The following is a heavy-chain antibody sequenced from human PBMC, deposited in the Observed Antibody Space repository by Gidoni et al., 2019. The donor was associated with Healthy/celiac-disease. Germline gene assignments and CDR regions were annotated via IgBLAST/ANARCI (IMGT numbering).Heavy chain of an antibody. CDR3: ARNGIAAAGTKDWFDP. CDR1: GYSFTSYW. V-gene: IGHV5-10-1*03. J-gene: IGHJ5*02. CDR2: IDPSDSYT. D-gene: IGHD6-13*01. Sequence: EVQLVQSGAEVKKPGESLRISCKGSGYSFTSYWISWVRQMPGKGLEWMGRIDPSDSYTNYSPSFQGHVTITADKSISTAYLQWSSLKASDTAMYYCARNGIAAAGTKDWFDPWGQGTLVTVSS.